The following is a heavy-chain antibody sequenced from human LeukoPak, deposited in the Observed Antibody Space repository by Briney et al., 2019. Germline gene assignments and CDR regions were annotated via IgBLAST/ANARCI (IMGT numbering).Heavy chain of an antibody. V-gene: IGHV3-7*03. Sequence: GGSLRLSCAASGFTLSNYWMSWVSQARGKGPEWVGDIKTDGSDKYYVGSVKGRFTISRDNAKNSLYLQMNSLRAEDTAVYYCARDSLIQYGSGSYWGFDYWGQGIMVTVSS. CDR3: ARDSLIQYGSGSYWGFDY. CDR1: GFTLSNYW. CDR2: IKTDGSDK. D-gene: IGHD3-10*01. J-gene: IGHJ4*02.